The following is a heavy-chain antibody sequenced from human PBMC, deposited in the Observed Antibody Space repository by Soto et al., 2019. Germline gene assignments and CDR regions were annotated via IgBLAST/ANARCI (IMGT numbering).Heavy chain of an antibody. J-gene: IGHJ6*02. D-gene: IGHD3-10*01. CDR2: IYYSGST. CDR1: GGSVSSGSYY. Sequence: SETLSLTCTVSGGSVSSGSYYWSWIRQPPGKGLEWIGYIYYSGSTNYNPSLKSRVTISVDTSKNQFSLKLSSVTAADTAVYYCAREGVEVSFGEPSVYYGMDVWGQGTTVTVSS. CDR3: AREGVEVSFGEPSVYYGMDV. V-gene: IGHV4-61*01.